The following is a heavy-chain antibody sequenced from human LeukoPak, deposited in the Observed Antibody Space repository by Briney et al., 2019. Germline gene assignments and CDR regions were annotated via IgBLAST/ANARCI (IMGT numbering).Heavy chain of an antibody. J-gene: IGHJ4*02. CDR2: ISTNGGST. D-gene: IGHD3-9*01. V-gene: IGHV3-64*01. CDR1: GFTFSFYA. Sequence: GGSLGLSCAASGFTFSFYAMHWVRQAPGKGLEYVSAISTNGGSTYYANSVKGRFTISRDNSKNTLYLQMGSLRAEDMAVYYCARAYFDWSYYFDYWGQGTLVTVSS. CDR3: ARAYFDWSYYFDY.